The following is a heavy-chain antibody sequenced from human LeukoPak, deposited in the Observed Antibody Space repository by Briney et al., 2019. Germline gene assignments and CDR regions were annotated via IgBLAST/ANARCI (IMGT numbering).Heavy chain of an antibody. J-gene: IGHJ4*02. D-gene: IGHD1-26*01. Sequence: SETRSLTCTVSGGSISTNNNYWGWIRQPPGKGLEWVGSIYYSGNTYYNPSLKSRVTISVDTSKNQFSLKLSSVTAADTAAYYCARHEWTATKDYWGQGTLVIVSS. CDR2: IYYSGNT. V-gene: IGHV4-39*01. CDR1: GGSISTNNNY. CDR3: ARHEWTATKDY.